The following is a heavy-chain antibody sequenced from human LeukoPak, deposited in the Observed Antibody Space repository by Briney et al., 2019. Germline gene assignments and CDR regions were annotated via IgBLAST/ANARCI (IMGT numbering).Heavy chain of an antibody. CDR3: ARHYYGSGSFDY. Sequence: SGPTLVNPTQTLTLTCTFSGFSLSTSGMCATWIRQPPGKALEWLARIDWDDDKYYSTSLKTRLTISKDTSKNQVVLTMTNMDPVDTATYFCARHYYGSGSFDYWGQGTLVTVSS. CDR2: IDWDDDK. V-gene: IGHV2-70*11. J-gene: IGHJ4*02. D-gene: IGHD3-10*01. CDR1: GFSLSTSGMC.